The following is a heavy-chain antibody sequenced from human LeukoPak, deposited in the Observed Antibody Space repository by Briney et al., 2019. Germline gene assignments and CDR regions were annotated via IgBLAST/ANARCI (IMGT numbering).Heavy chain of an antibody. CDR3: ASQQQLVLLDWFDP. CDR1: GGSISSYY. CDR2: IYTSGST. D-gene: IGHD1-1*01. Sequence: SETLSLTCTVSGGSISSYYWSWIRQPAGKGLEWIGRIYTSGSTNYNPSLKSRVTMSVDTSKNQFSLKLRSVTAADTAVYFCASQQQLVLLDWFDPWGQGTLVTVSS. J-gene: IGHJ5*02. V-gene: IGHV4-4*07.